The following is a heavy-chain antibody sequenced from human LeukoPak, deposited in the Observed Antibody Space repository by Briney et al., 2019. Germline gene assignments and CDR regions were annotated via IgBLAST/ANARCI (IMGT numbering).Heavy chain of an antibody. D-gene: IGHD5-18*01. CDR3: AKSEAGYGYGKLYYYYYYMDV. J-gene: IGHJ6*03. CDR2: ISGDGGST. CDR1: GFTFGNYA. Sequence: GGSLRLSCSVSGFTFGNYAMHWVRQAPGKGLEWVSLISGDGGSTYYADSVKGRFTISRDNSKNSLYLQMNSLRTEDTALYYCAKSEAGYGYGKLYYYYYYMDVWGTGTTVTVSS. V-gene: IGHV3-43*02.